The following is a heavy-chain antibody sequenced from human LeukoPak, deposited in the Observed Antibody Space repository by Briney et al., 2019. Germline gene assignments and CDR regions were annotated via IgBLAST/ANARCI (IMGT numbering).Heavy chain of an antibody. CDR2: INHSGST. CDR3: ARGAIGLWFGESKDNNWFDP. Sequence: PSETLSLTCAVYGGSFSGYYWSWIRQPPGKGLEWIGEINHSGSTNYNPSPKSRVTISVDTSKNQFSLKLSSVTAADTAVYYCARGAIGLWFGESKDNNWFDPWGQGTLVTVSS. V-gene: IGHV4-34*01. D-gene: IGHD3-10*01. CDR1: GGSFSGYY. J-gene: IGHJ5*02.